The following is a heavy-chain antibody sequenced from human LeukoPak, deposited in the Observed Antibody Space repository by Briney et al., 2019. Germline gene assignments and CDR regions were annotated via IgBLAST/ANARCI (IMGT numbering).Heavy chain of an antibody. CDR2: IYYRGNT. CDR1: GGSISTYY. CDR3: ARAGGGSSSWYYPEIDY. Sequence: SETLSLTCSVSGGSISTYYWSWIRQPPGKGLEWIGYIYYRGNTNYSPSLESRVTISLDTSKNQFSLKLSSVTAADTAVYYCARAGGGSSSWYYPEIDYWGQGTLVTVSS. J-gene: IGHJ4*02. V-gene: IGHV4-59*01. D-gene: IGHD6-13*01.